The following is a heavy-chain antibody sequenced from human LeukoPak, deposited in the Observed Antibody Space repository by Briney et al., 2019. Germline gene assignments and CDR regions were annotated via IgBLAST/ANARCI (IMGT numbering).Heavy chain of an antibody. D-gene: IGHD7-27*01. CDR1: GFTVSSNY. V-gene: IGHV3-53*01. J-gene: IGHJ4*02. CDR2: IYSGGRT. CDR3: AREGDWGLPDY. Sequence: GGSLRLSCAASGFTVSSNYMCWVRRAPGKGLEWVSVIYSGGRTYYADSVQGRFTISRDNSKNTIHLQMNSLRAEDTAVYYCAREGDWGLPDYWGQGTLVTVSS.